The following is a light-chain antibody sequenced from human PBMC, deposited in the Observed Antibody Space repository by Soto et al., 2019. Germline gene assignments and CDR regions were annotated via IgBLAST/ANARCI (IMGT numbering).Light chain of an antibody. CDR1: SSDVGAYYY. CDR3: SSFASSNTWV. CDR2: EVT. J-gene: IGLJ3*02. Sequence: QSALTQPPSASGSPGQSVTISCTGTSSDVGAYYYVSWYQQHAGKAPKLVIYEVTKRPSGVPDRFSGSKSANTASLTVSGLQAEDEADYCCSSFASSNTWVFGGGTKVTVL. V-gene: IGLV2-8*01.